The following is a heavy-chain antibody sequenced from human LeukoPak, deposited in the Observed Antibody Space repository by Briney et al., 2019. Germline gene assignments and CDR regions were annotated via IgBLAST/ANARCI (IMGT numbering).Heavy chain of an antibody. CDR2: IYYGGST. Sequence: SETLSLTCTVSGGSISGYYWNWIRQPPGRELEWIGYIYYGGSTNYKPSLKSRVTISLDTSKNQFSLKLNSVTAADTAVYYCARDRKQWLRGPFDPWGQGTLVTVSS. CDR1: GGSISGYY. V-gene: IGHV4-59*01. D-gene: IGHD6-19*01. CDR3: ARDRKQWLRGPFDP. J-gene: IGHJ5*02.